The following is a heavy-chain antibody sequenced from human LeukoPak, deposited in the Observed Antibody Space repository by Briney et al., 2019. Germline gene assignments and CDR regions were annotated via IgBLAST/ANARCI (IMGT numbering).Heavy chain of an antibody. D-gene: IGHD2-2*01. CDR2: INPNSGGT. J-gene: IGHJ3*02. V-gene: IGHV1-2*02. Sequence: ASVRVSCKASGYTFTAYYMHWVRQAPGQGLEGMGWINPNSGGTNYAQKFRGRVTMTRDTSISTAYMELSRLRSDDTAVYYCARPSWGYCSSTSCSLDAFDTWGQGTMVTVSS. CDR1: GYTFTAYY. CDR3: ARPSWGYCSSTSCSLDAFDT.